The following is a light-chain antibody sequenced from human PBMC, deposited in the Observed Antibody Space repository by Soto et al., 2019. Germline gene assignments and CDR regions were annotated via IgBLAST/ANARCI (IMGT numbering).Light chain of an antibody. V-gene: IGKV3-20*01. CDR3: QQYGSSPWT. CDR2: DAS. CDR1: QNIANDY. J-gene: IGKJ1*01. Sequence: EIVMTQSPATLSVSPGARATLSCRASQNIANDYLTWYQQKPGQAPRVLIYDASTRATGIPDRFSGSGSGTDFTLTISRLEPEDFAMYYCQQYGSSPWTFGQGTKGDI.